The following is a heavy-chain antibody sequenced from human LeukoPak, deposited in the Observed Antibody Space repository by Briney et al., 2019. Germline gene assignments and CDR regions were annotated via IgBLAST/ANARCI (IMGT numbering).Heavy chain of an antibody. CDR2: MNPNSGNT. CDR3: ARWILDYYYYGMDV. CDR1: GYTFTSYD. D-gene: IGHD2-2*03. Sequence: ASVKVSCKASGYTFTSYDINWVRQATGQGLEWMGWMNPNSGNTGYAQKFQGRVTMTRNTSISTAYMELSSLRSGDTAVYYCARWILDYYYYGMDVWGQGTTVTVSS. J-gene: IGHJ6*02. V-gene: IGHV1-8*01.